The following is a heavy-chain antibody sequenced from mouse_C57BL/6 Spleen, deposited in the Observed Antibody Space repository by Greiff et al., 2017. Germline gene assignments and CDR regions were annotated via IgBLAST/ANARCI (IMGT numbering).Heavy chain of an antibody. CDR1: GFTFSSYT. V-gene: IGHV5-9*01. D-gene: IGHD4-1*01. CDR2: ISGGGGNT. J-gene: IGHJ1*03. CDR3: ARKEGTGALV. Sequence: EVNLVESGGGLVKPGGSLKLSCAASGFTFSSYTMSWVRQTPEKRLEWVATISGGGGNTYYPDSVKGRFTISRDNAKHTLYLQMSSLRSEDTALYYCARKEGTGALVWGTGTTVTVSS.